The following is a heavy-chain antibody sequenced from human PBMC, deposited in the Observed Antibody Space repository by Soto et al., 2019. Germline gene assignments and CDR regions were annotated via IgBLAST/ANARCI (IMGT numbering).Heavy chain of an antibody. V-gene: IGHV3-7*03. CDR3: ARGRIFQ. CDR2: IKQDGSEK. Sequence: EVQLVESGGGLVQPGWSLRLSCAASGFTFSRYWMSWVRQAPGKGLEWVANIKQDGSEKDYVDSVKGRFTISRDNAKNSLYLQMNSLRAEDTAVYYCARGRIFQGGQGTLVTVSS. D-gene: IGHD2-15*01. CDR1: GFTFSRYW. J-gene: IGHJ4*02.